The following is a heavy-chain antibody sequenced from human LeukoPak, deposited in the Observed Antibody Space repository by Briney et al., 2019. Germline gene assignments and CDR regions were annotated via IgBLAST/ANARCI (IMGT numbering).Heavy chain of an antibody. CDR1: GFTFGSYA. V-gene: IGHV3-30*04. Sequence: GGSLRLSCAASGFTFGSYAMHWVRQAPGKGVEWVAVIAHDETNRFYADSVKGRFTISRDNSMNTLYLRMNSLRPEDTAVYFCARDLLPGAPDYFDYWGQGTLVTVSS. J-gene: IGHJ4*02. D-gene: IGHD2-2*01. CDR3: ARDLLPGAPDYFDY. CDR2: IAHDETNR.